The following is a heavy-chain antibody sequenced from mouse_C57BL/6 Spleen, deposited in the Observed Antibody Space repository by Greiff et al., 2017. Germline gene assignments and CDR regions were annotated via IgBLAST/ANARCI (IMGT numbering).Heavy chain of an antibody. V-gene: IGHV1-76*01. Sequence: QVQLQQSGAELVRPGASVKLSCKASGYTFTDYYINWVKQRPGQGLEWIARIYPGSGNTYYNEKFKGKATLTAEKSSSTAYMQLSSLTSEDSAVYFCARHYGNYEGFDYWGQGTTLTVSS. D-gene: IGHD2-1*01. J-gene: IGHJ2*01. CDR1: GYTFTDYY. CDR2: IYPGSGNT. CDR3: ARHYGNYEGFDY.